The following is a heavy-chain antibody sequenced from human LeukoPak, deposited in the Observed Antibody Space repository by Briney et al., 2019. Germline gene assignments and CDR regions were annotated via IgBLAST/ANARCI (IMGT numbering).Heavy chain of an antibody. CDR1: GGSFSGYY. J-gene: IGHJ4*02. V-gene: IGHV4-34*01. CDR3: ARDPDLYGSGKV. Sequence: SETLSLTCAVYGGSFSGYYWSWIRQPPGKGLEWIGEINHSGSTNYNPSLKSRVSISADTSKNQFSLKLSSVTAADTAVYYCARDPDLYGSGKVWGQGTLVTVSS. D-gene: IGHD3-10*01. CDR2: INHSGST.